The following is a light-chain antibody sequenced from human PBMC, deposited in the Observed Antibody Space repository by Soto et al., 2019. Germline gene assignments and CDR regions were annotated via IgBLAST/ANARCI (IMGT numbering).Light chain of an antibody. J-gene: IGKJ2*01. CDR1: QNLLYTSNIQEY. Sequence: DIVMTQSPDSLAVSLGERATITCKSSQNLLYTSNIQEYLVWYQQKPGQPTKVLIYWSSTRESGVPDRFSGSASATDFTLSISRVQAEDVVVYFCQQYYTSPYTFGQWTKLELK. V-gene: IGKV4-1*01. CDR3: QQYYTSPYT. CDR2: WSS.